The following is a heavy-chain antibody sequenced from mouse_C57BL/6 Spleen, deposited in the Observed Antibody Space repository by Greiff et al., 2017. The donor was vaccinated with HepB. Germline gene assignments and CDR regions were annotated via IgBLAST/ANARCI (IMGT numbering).Heavy chain of an antibody. CDR3: ARRGYGNYNAMDY. CDR1: GFTFSSYT. V-gene: IGHV5-9*01. CDR2: ISGGGGNT. J-gene: IGHJ4*01. Sequence: EVKLMESGGGLVKPGGSLKLSCAASGFTFSSYTMSWVRQTPEKRLEWVATISGGGGNTYYPDSVKGRFTISRDNAKNTLYLQMSSLRSEDTALYYCARRGYGNYNAMDYWGQGTSVTVSS. D-gene: IGHD2-10*02.